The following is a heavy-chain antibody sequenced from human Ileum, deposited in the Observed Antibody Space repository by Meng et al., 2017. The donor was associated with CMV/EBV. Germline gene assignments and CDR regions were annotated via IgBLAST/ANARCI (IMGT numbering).Heavy chain of an antibody. CDR3: AREMRKSVDS. Sequence: QEQRQDSGPGLLQPSQTLSLTCTVSGGSINSGYYSWSWIRQSAGKGLEWIGRINTSGSTNYNPSLKSRVTISLDTSKNQFSLKLNSVTAADTAVYYCAREMRKSVDSWGQGTLVTVSS. CDR1: GGSINSGYYS. CDR2: INTSGST. J-gene: IGHJ5*01. V-gene: IGHV4-61*02.